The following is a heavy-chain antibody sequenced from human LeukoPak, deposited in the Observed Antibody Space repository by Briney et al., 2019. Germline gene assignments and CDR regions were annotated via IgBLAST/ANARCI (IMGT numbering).Heavy chain of an antibody. CDR2: ISAYNGNT. Sequence: ASVKVSCKASGYTFTSYGISWVRQAPGQGLEWMGWISAYNGNTNYAQKLQGRVTMTTDTSTSTAYMELRSLRSDDTAVYYCARGGIVVVPAAHTLYYYGMGVWGKGTTVTVSS. J-gene: IGHJ6*04. CDR1: GYTFTSYG. V-gene: IGHV1-18*04. D-gene: IGHD2-2*01. CDR3: ARGGIVVVPAAHTLYYYGMGV.